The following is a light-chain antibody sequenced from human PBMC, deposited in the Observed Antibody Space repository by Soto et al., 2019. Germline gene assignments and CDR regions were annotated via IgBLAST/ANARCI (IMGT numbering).Light chain of an antibody. V-gene: IGLV2-14*01. CDR2: DVN. J-gene: IGLJ1*01. Sequence: QSALTQPASVSGSPGQSITSSCTGTSSDVGAYNYVSWYQQYPGKAPKLIIYDVNNRPSGVSNRFSGSKSGNTASLTISGLQAEDEADYYCSSYTNSRTEVFGTGTKVTVL. CDR1: SSDVGAYNY. CDR3: SSYTNSRTEV.